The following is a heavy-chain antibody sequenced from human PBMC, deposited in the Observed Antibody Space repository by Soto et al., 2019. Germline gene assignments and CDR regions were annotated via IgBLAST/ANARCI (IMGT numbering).Heavy chain of an antibody. CDR2: IKSKTDGGTT. J-gene: IGHJ6*03. CDR3: TTDRRYYGSAPTDDYYMDV. Sequence: PGGSLRLSCAASGFTFSNAWMSWVRQAPGKGLEWVGRIKSKTDGGTTDYAAPVKGRFTISRDDSKNTLYLQMNSLKTEDTAVYYCTTDRRYYGSAPTDDYYMDVWGKGTTVTVSS. V-gene: IGHV3-15*01. CDR1: GFTFSNAW. D-gene: IGHD3-10*01.